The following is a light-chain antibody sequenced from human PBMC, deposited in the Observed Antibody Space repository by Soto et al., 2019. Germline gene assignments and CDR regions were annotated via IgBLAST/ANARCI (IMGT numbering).Light chain of an antibody. Sequence: EIVMTQSPATLSVSPGERATLSCRASQSVSSNLGWYQQKPGQAPRLLIYGASTRATGIPARFSGSGSGTDFSITISSMQFEDFAVYYYHQYNNWRLITFGQGTRLEIK. CDR2: GAS. J-gene: IGKJ5*01. V-gene: IGKV3-15*01. CDR3: HQYNNWRLIT. CDR1: QSVSSN.